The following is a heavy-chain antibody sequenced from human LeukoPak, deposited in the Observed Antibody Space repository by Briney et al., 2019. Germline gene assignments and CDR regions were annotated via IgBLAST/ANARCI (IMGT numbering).Heavy chain of an antibody. J-gene: IGHJ4*02. Sequence: ASVKVSCKASGYTFTGYYMHWVRQAPGQGLEWMGWINPNSGGTNYAQKFQGRVTMTRDRSISTAYMELSRLRSDDTAVYYCARDRVLRYYFDYWGQGTLVTVSS. V-gene: IGHV1-2*02. CDR1: GYTFTGYY. CDR3: ARDRVLRYYFDY. CDR2: INPNSGGT. D-gene: IGHD3-9*01.